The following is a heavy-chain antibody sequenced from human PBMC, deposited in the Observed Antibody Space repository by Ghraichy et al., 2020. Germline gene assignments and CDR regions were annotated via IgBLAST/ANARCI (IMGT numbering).Heavy chain of an antibody. J-gene: IGHJ4*02. CDR1: GFTFNNAW. CDR3: IHGSGYLDC. Sequence: LSLTCAASGFTFNNAWMTWVRQSPGKGLEWVGLLKSKTFGETTDYAAPVKGRFTISRDDSKDTLYLQMNSLQTDDTAVYYCIHGSGYLDCWGQGTLVTVSS. D-gene: IGHD3-10*01. CDR2: LKSKTFGETT. V-gene: IGHV3-15*01.